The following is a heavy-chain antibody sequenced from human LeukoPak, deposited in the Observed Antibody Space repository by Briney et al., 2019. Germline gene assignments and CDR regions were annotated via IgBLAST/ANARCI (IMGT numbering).Heavy chain of an antibody. CDR1: GGTFSSYA. J-gene: IGHJ4*02. CDR3: ASYDSSGYYWTW. V-gene: IGHV1-69*04. D-gene: IGHD3-22*01. Sequence: SVKVSCKASGGTFSSYAISWVRQAPGQGLEWMGRIIPIFGIANYAQKFQGRVTITADKSTSTAYMELSSLRSEDTAVYYCASYDSSGYYWTWWGQGTLVTVSS. CDR2: IIPIFGIA.